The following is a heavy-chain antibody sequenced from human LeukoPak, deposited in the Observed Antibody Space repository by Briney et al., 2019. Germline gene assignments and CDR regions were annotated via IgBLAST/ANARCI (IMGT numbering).Heavy chain of an antibody. CDR3: ARLAARQGIDY. Sequence: GSLRLSCAASGFTFSSYWMSWVRQAPGKGLEWVSSISSSSSYIYYADSVKGRFTISRDNAKNSLYLQMNSLRAEDTAVYYCARLAARQGIDYWGQGTLVTVSS. D-gene: IGHD6-6*01. J-gene: IGHJ4*02. V-gene: IGHV3-21*01. CDR1: GFTFSSYW. CDR2: ISSSSSYI.